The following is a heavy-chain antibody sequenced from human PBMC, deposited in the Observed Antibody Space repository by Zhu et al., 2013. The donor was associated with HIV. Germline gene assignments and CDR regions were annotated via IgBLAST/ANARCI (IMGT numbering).Heavy chain of an antibody. CDR2: INTHSGDT. J-gene: IGHJ6*03. Sequence: QVQLLQSGPEVKKPGASVKVSCKTSGYMFTTYGISWVRQAPGEGLEWMGWINTHSGDTKLAQTFRGRIFMTRDTSINTIYMELINLTSDDTAVYYCARDPSTRYYTDVWGKGTTVIVSS. D-gene: IGHD4-17*01. CDR3: ARDPSTRYYTDV. V-gene: IGHV1-18*01. CDR1: GYMFTTYG.